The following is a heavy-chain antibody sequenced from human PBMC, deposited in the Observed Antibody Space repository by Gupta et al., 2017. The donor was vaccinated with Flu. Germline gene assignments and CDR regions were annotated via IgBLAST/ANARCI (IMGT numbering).Heavy chain of an antibody. Sequence: IWQPPGKGLEWIGSIYYSGSTYYNPSLKSRVTISVDTSKNQFSLKLSSVTAADTAVYYCARQEGYYDILTGYYGEYYFDYWGQGTLVTVSS. CDR2: IYYSGST. D-gene: IGHD3-9*01. CDR3: ARQEGYYDILTGYYGEYYFDY. V-gene: IGHV4-39*01. J-gene: IGHJ4*02.